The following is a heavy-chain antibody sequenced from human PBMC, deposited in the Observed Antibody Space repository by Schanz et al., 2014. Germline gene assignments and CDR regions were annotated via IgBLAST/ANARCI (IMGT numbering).Heavy chain of an antibody. CDR1: GGSISSSNW. CDR3: AGMATVTYFDF. V-gene: IGHV4-4*02. Sequence: QVQLQESGPGLVKPSGTLSLTCAVSGGSISSSNWWSWVRQPPGKGLEFIGYIYYSGNTYYNPSLKSRVTMSLDTSKTQFSLKLTSVTAVDTAVYYCAGMATVTYFDFWGQGALVTVSS. J-gene: IGHJ4*02. D-gene: IGHD4-17*01. CDR2: IYYSGNT.